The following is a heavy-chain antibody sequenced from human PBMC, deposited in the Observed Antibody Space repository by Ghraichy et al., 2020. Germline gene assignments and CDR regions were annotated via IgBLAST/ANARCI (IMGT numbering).Heavy chain of an antibody. Sequence: GGSLRLSCAASGFTFSCCAMNWVRQAPGKGLEWVSAVSSSGGATWYADSVKGRFTISRDNSKNTVYLQMNSLRAEDTAVYYCAKDRGRNEGLCDPWGQGTLVTVSS. V-gene: IGHV3-23*01. CDR3: AKDRGRNEGLCDP. CDR1: GFTFSCCA. D-gene: IGHD1-1*01. J-gene: IGHJ5*02. CDR2: VSSSGGAT.